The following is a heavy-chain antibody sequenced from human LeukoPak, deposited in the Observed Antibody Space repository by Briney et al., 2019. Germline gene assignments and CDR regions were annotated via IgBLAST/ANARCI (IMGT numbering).Heavy chain of an antibody. J-gene: IGHJ2*01. V-gene: IGHV3-11*06. CDR1: GIPFSDYY. Sequence: PGGSLRLSCVVSGIPFSDYYMNWIRQAPGKGLEWISYISSTSSYTDYADSVKGRFTISRDNAKNTVYLQMNSLRAEDTAVYYCVRDVAGYFDLWGRDNMVTVSS. CDR2: ISSTSSYT. D-gene: IGHD2-21*01. CDR3: VRDVAGYFDL.